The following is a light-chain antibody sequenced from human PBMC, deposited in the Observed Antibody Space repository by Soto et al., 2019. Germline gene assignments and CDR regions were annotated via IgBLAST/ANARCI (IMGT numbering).Light chain of an antibody. CDR1: QSVSSN. CDR2: SAS. V-gene: IGKV3-15*01. J-gene: IGKJ1*01. CDR3: QQYNNWPPWT. Sequence: SVSPGERATLSCRASQSVSSNLAWYQQKPGQAPRLLIYSASTRATGIPARFSGSGSGTEFTLTISSLQSEDFAVYYCQQYNNWPPWTFGQGTKVDIK.